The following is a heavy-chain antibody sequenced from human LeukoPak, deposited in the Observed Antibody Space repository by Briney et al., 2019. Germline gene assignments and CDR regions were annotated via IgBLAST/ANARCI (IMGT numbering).Heavy chain of an antibody. J-gene: IGHJ4*02. Sequence: KRGESLKISCKGSGYSFASYWIGWVRQMPGKGLEWMGIIYPGNSDTRYSPSFQGQVTISADKSISTAYLQWSSLKASDTAMYYCARQAGWFGEFPIDYWGQGTLVTVSS. D-gene: IGHD3-10*01. CDR1: GYSFASYW. V-gene: IGHV5-51*01. CDR3: ARQAGWFGEFPIDY. CDR2: IYPGNSDT.